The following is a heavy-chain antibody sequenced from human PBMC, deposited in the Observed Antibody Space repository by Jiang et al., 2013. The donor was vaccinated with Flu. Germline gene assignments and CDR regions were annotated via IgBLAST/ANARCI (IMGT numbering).Heavy chain of an antibody. J-gene: IGHJ6*02. CDR1: RDSFTNYW. Sequence: GAEVKKPGESLRISCEGSRDSFTNYWIGWVRQMPGKGLEWMGIIFPGDHDTRYSPSFQGQVTISADKFTNTVYLQWRSLRASDSAMYFCARPRNVAGYYYYGLDLWGQGTTVTVSS. D-gene: IGHD2-8*01. V-gene: IGHV5-51*01. CDR3: ARPRNVAGYYYYGLDL. CDR2: IFPGDHDT.